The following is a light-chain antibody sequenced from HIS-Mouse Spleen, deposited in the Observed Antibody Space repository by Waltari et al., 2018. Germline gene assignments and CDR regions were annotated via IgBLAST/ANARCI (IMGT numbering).Light chain of an antibody. CDR1: RLRSYY. Sequence: SSELTQDPAVSVALVQTVRITCQGDRLRSYYSSWYQQKPGQAPVLVIYGKNNRPSGIPDRFSGSSSGNTASLTITGAQAEDEADYYCNSRDSSGNHLVFGGGTKLTVL. V-gene: IGLV3-19*01. CDR3: NSRDSSGNHLV. J-gene: IGLJ2*01. CDR2: GKN.